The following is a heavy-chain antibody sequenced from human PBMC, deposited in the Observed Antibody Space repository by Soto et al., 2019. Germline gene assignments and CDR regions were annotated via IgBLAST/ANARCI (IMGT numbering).Heavy chain of an antibody. J-gene: IGHJ4*02. CDR2: IIPIFGTA. CDR3: ARGVEGATTLAFHLIGYYFDY. V-gene: IGHV1-69*13. D-gene: IGHD1-26*01. CDR1: GGTFSSYA. Sequence: GASVKVSCKASGGTFSSYAISWVRQAPGQGLEWMGGIIPIFGTANYAQKFQGRVTITADESTSTAYMELSSLRSEDTAVYYCARGVEGATTLAFHLIGYYFDYWGQGTLVTVSS.